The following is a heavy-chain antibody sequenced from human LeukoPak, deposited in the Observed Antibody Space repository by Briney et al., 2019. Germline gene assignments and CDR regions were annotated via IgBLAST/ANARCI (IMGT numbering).Heavy chain of an antibody. V-gene: IGHV3-48*01. CDR3: AKDRYRYRSSTSCSKEDY. CDR2: ISSSSSTI. J-gene: IGHJ4*02. Sequence: PGGSLRLSCAASGFTFSSYSMNWVRQAPGKGLEWVSYISSSSSTIYYADSVKGRFTISRDNAKNSLYLQMNSLRAEDTAVYYCAKDRYRYRSSTSCSKEDYWGQGTLVTVSS. CDR1: GFTFSSYS. D-gene: IGHD2-2*01.